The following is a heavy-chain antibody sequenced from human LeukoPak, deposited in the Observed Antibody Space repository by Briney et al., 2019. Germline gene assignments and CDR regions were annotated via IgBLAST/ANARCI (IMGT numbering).Heavy chain of an antibody. CDR3: AKVHSVGATRGYFDY. CDR2: ISYDGSNK. CDR1: RFIFSSYA. V-gene: IGHV3-30-3*01. Sequence: PGRSLRLSCAGSRFIFSSYATHWVRQAPGKGLEWVAVISYDGSNKYYADSVKGRFTISRDNSKNTLYLQMNSLRAEDTAVYYCAKVHSVGATRGYFDYWGQGTLVTVSS. J-gene: IGHJ4*02. D-gene: IGHD1-26*01.